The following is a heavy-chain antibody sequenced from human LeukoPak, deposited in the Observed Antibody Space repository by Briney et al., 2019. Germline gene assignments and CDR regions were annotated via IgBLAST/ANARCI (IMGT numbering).Heavy chain of an antibody. V-gene: IGHV1-2*02. CDR1: GYTFTGYY. Sequence: GASVKVSCKASGYTFTGYYMHWVRQAAGQGREWMGWINPNSGGTNYAQKFQGRVTMTRDTSISTAYMELSRLRSDDTAVYYCARRDCSGSICYSPMDVWGTGTTVTVSS. D-gene: IGHD2-21*01. J-gene: IGHJ6*03. CDR3: ARRDCSGSICYSPMDV. CDR2: INPNSGGT.